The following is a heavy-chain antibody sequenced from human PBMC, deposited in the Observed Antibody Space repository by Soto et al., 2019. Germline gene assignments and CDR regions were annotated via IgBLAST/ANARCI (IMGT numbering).Heavy chain of an antibody. CDR2: VSYHGSDK. V-gene: IGHV3-30*18. CDR3: SKIPYRQYWSNAPTAFGE. J-gene: IGHJ3*01. D-gene: IGHD2-8*01. CDR1: GFIFSDYG. Sequence: QVQLVESGGGVVQPGRSLRLSCVVSGFIFSDYGMHWVRQASGKVLEWVAAVSYHGSDKYYADSVKGRFTVSRANSDNTLYLQMSSLRAEDTAMYYCSKIPYRQYWSNAPTAFGEWGQGTMVTVSP.